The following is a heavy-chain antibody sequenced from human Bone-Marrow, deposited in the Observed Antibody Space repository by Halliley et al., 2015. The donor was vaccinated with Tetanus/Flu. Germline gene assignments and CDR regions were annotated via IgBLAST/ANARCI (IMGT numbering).Heavy chain of an antibody. CDR1: GFTFDNYW. J-gene: IGHJ5*02. CDR2: INADGTDI. CDR3: AILSLYGGPRGWSDL. Sequence: SLRLSCAASGFTFDNYWMHWVRQVPGKGLVWVSRINADGTDIAYADSVKGRFSISRDNAKNTLYLQMNSLRVEDTAMYYCAILSLYGGPRGWSDLGGQGSLVPVSS. D-gene: IGHD6-19*01. V-gene: IGHV3-74*01.